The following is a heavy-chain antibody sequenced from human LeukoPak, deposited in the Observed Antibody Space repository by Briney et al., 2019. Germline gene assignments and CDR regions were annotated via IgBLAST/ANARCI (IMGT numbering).Heavy chain of an antibody. CDR2: ICGSGGST. CDR3: AKRRTGYYMRTWLPFGIDY. CDR1: GFTFSGYA. Sequence: GGALRVSSAASGFTFSGYAMSWVRQGPGKGLGWVSAICGSGGSTYYTDSVKGRFTFSRDNSKNTLYLQMNSLRAEDTAVYYSAKRRTGYYMRTWLPFGIDYWGQGTLVTVSS. D-gene: IGHD3-9*01. V-gene: IGHV3-23*01. J-gene: IGHJ4*02.